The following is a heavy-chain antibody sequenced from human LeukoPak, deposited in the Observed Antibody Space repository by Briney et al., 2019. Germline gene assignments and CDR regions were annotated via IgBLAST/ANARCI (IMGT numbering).Heavy chain of an antibody. CDR3: AKDRSMVRGAFDY. Sequence: GGSLRLSCAASGFTFSSYSMNWVRQAPGKGLEWVSYISSSSSTIYYADSVKGRFTISRDNSKNTLYLQMNSLRAEDTAVYYCAKDRSMVRGAFDYWGQGTLVTVSS. V-gene: IGHV3-48*01. D-gene: IGHD3-10*01. CDR1: GFTFSSYS. CDR2: ISSSSSTI. J-gene: IGHJ4*02.